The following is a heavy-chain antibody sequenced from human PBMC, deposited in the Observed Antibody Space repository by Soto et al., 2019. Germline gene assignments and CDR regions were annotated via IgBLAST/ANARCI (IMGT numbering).Heavy chain of an antibody. D-gene: IGHD6-13*01. V-gene: IGHV3-21*01. CDR2: ISSSSSYI. J-gene: IGHJ6*02. CDR1: GFTFSSYS. Sequence: PGGSLRLSCAASGFTFSSYSMNWVRQAPGKGLEWVSSISSSSSYIYYADSVKGRFTISRDNAKNSLYLQMNSLRAEDTAVYYCARFRRGAAGKYYYGMDVWGQGTTVTVSS. CDR3: ARFRRGAAGKYYYGMDV.